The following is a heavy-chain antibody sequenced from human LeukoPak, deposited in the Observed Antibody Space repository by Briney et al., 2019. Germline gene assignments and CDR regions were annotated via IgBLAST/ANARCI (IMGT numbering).Heavy chain of an antibody. D-gene: IGHD3-9*01. CDR1: GFTFSSYW. CDR2: INSDGSST. J-gene: IGHJ4*02. V-gene: IGHV3-74*01. CDR3: ARGPHYDILTGYYY. Sequence: PGGSLRLSCAASGFTFSSYWMHWVRHAPGKGLVWVSRINSDGSSTSYADSVKGRFTISRDNAKNTLYLQMNSLRAEDTAVYYCARGPHYDILTGYYYWGQGTLVTVSS.